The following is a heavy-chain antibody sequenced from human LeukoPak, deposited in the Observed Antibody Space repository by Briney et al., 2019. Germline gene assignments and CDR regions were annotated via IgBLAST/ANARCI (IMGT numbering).Heavy chain of an antibody. CDR2: INPSGGST. V-gene: IGHV1-46*01. J-gene: IGHJ3*02. CDR3: ASFSYCSSTSCYPHDAFDI. CDR1: GYTFTSYY. D-gene: IGHD2-2*01. Sequence: ASVNVSCKASGYTFTSYYMHWVRQAPGQGLEWMGIINPSGGSTSYAQKFQGRVTMTRDTSTSTVYMELSSLRSEDTAVYYCASFSYCSSTSCYPHDAFDIWGQGTMVTVSS.